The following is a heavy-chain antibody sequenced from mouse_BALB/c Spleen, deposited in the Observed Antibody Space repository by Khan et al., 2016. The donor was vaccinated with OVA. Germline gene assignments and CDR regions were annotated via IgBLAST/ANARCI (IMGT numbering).Heavy chain of an antibody. D-gene: IGHD1-1*02. CDR2: IYPGNSDT. CDR1: GYSFTNYW. J-gene: IGHJ2*01. V-gene: IGHV1-5*01. CDR3: ARSYVSFYFDY. Sequence: VQLQQSGTVLARPGASVKMSCKASGYSFTNYWMHWVKQRPGQVLEWLGTIYPGNSDTRYNQKFTDKAKLSAVNSASTAYMELSSLTSEDSAVYYCARSYVSFYFDYWGQGSTLTVSS.